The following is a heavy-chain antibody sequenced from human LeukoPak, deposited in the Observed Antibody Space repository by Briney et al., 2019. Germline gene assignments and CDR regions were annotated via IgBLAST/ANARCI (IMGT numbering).Heavy chain of an antibody. V-gene: IGHV4-59*08. J-gene: IGHJ3*02. Sequence: SETLSFTCTVSGGSISDYYWSWIRQPPGKGLEWIGYIYYSGSTYYNPSLKSRVTISVDTSKNQFSLKLSSVTAADTAVYYCARRRVEPPAAFDIWGQGTMVTVPS. CDR2: IYYSGST. CDR1: GGSISDYY. CDR3: ARRRVEPPAAFDI. D-gene: IGHD1-14*01.